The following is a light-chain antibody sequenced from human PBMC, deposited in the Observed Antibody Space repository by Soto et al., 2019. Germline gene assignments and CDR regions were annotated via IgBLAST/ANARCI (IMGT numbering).Light chain of an antibody. CDR2: AAS. Sequence: AIRMTQSPSSLSASTGDRVTITCRASQGISSYLAWYQQKPGKAPKLLIYAASTLQSGVPSRFSGSGSGTDFTLTISCLQSEDFAPYCCQQYYSYPHTFGPGTKVDI. J-gene: IGKJ3*01. CDR3: QQYYSYPHT. V-gene: IGKV1-8*01. CDR1: QGISSY.